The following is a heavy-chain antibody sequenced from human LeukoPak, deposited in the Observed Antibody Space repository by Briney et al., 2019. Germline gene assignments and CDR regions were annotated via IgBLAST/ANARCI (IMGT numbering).Heavy chain of an antibody. CDR3: ARGGGSGGCGGDCYSNWFDP. Sequence: SVKVSCKASGGTFSSYAISWVRQAPGQGLEWMGGIIPIFGTANYAQKFQGRVTITADESTSTAYMELSSLRSEDTAVYYCARGGGSGGCGGDCYSNWFDPWGQGTLVTVSS. D-gene: IGHD2-21*02. CDR2: IIPIFGTA. CDR1: GGTFSSYA. J-gene: IGHJ5*02. V-gene: IGHV1-69*13.